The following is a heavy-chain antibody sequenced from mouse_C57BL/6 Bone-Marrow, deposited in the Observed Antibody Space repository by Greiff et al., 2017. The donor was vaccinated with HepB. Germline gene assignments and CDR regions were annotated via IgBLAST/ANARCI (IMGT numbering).Heavy chain of an antibody. CDR1: GYTFTDYN. D-gene: IGHD2-1*01. CDR3: AIWGSLLWIGYAMDY. Sequence: VQLQQSGPELVKPGASVKMSCKASGYTFTDYNMHWVKQSHGKSLEWIGYINPNNGGTSYNQKFKGKATLTVNKSSSTAYMELRSLTSEDSAVYYCAIWGSLLWIGYAMDYWGQGTSVTVSS. J-gene: IGHJ4*01. CDR2: INPNNGGT. V-gene: IGHV1-22*01.